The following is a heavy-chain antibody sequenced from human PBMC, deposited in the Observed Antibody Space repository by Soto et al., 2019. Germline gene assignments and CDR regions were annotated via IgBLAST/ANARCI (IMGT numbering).Heavy chain of an antibody. V-gene: IGHV3-23*04. CDR2: ISGSGDST. D-gene: IGHD6-13*01. J-gene: IGHJ4*02. CDR3: AKQAPYSNSWYEIDH. CDR1: GFTFSSYA. Sequence: EVQLVESGGGLVQPGGSLRLSCAASGFTFSSYAINWVRQAPGKGLEWVSGISGSGDSTHYADSVKGRFTISRDNSKNTLYLQMNSLRAEDTAVYYCAKQAPYSNSWYEIDHWGQGTLVTVSS.